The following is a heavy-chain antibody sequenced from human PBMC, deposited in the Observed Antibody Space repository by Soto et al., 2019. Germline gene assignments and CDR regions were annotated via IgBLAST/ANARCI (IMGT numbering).Heavy chain of an antibody. CDR3: ARSNYYGSGSYYNLFYYYYYGMDV. Sequence: QVQLQESGPGLVKPSETLSLTCTVSGGSVSSGSYYWSWIRQPPGKGLEWIGYIYYSGSTNYNPSLKSRVTISVYTSKNQFALKLSSVTAADTAVYYCARSNYYGSGSYYNLFYYYYYGMDVWGQGTTVTVSS. CDR2: IYYSGST. V-gene: IGHV4-61*01. J-gene: IGHJ6*02. CDR1: GGSVSSGSYY. D-gene: IGHD3-10*01.